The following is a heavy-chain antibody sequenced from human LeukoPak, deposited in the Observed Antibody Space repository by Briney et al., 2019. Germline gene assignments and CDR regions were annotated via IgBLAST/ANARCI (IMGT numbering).Heavy chain of an antibody. J-gene: IGHJ6*03. D-gene: IGHD6-13*01. V-gene: IGHV3-66*01. Sequence: GGSLRLSCVASGFTVTNNYMSWVRQAPGEGLEWVSLIYRGGSTHYADSVQGRFSISRDNSKNTLHLQMNSPTTEHTAVYYCAKDLSSSWYWGYMDVWGKGTTGTVSS. CDR2: IYRGGST. CDR1: GFTVTNNY. CDR3: AKDLSSSWYWGYMDV.